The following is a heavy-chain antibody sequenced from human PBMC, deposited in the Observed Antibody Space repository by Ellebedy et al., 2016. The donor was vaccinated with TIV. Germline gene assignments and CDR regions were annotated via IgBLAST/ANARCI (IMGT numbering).Heavy chain of an antibody. V-gene: IGHV1-24*01. J-gene: IGHJ4*02. CDR2: FDPEDGET. CDR3: ATRNLLRFLEWSTDFDY. D-gene: IGHD3-3*01. CDR1: GYTLTELS. Sequence: ASVKVSCXVSGYTLTELSMHWVRQAPGKGLEWMGGFDPEDGETIYAQKFQGRVTMTEDTSTDTAYMELSSLRSEDTAVYYCATRNLLRFLEWSTDFDYWGQGTLVTVSS.